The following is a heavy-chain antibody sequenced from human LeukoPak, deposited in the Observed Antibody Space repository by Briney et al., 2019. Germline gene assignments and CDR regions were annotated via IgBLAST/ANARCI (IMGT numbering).Heavy chain of an antibody. CDR1: GFTFSSYA. Sequence: GGSLRLSCAASGFTFSSYAMSWVRQAPGKGLEWVSAISGSGGSTYYADSVKGRFTISRDNSKNTLYLRMNSLRAEDTVVYYCAKGYDSSGYYTNYYYYYGMDVWGQGTTVTVSS. V-gene: IGHV3-23*01. D-gene: IGHD3-22*01. J-gene: IGHJ6*02. CDR2: ISGSGGST. CDR3: AKGYDSSGYYTNYYYYYGMDV.